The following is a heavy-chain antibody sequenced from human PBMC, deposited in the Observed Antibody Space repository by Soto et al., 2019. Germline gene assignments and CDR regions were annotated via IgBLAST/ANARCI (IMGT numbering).Heavy chain of an antibody. CDR1: GFTFSSYA. V-gene: IGHV3-30-3*01. CDR2: ISYDGSNK. D-gene: IGHD2-15*01. Sequence: QVQLVESGGGVVQPGRSLRLSCAASGFTFSSYAMHWVRQAPGKGLEWVAVISYDGSNKYYADSVKGRFTISRDNSKNTLYLQMNRLRAEDTAVYYCARDQEVVVVAAPPSGGTDYWGQGTLVTVFS. CDR3: ARDQEVVVVAAPPSGGTDY. J-gene: IGHJ4*02.